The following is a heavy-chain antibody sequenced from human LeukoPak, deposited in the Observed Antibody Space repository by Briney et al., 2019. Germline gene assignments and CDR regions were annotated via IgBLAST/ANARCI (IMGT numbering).Heavy chain of an antibody. CDR2: IYYSGST. CDR3: ARLGNLEDFKIAAEDY. V-gene: IGHV4-39*01. Sequence: SETLSLTCTVSGGSISSSSYYWGWIRQPPGKGLEWIGSIYYSGSTYYNPSLKSRVTISVDTSKNQFSLKLSSVTAADTAVYYCARLGNLEDFKIAAEDYWGQGTLVTVSS. CDR1: GGSISSSSYY. D-gene: IGHD6-13*01. J-gene: IGHJ4*02.